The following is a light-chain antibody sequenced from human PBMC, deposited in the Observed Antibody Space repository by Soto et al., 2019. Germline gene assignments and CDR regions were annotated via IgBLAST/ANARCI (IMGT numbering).Light chain of an antibody. V-gene: IGLV2-14*01. CDR3: NSYTSSTSRPYV. Sequence: SVLTQPASVSGSPGQSITISCTGTTTDVGGYNYVSWYQQHPGKAPKLLIFEVSSRPSGVSNRFSGSKSGNTASLTISALQAEDEADYFCNSYTSSTSRPYVFGTGTKVTVL. J-gene: IGLJ1*01. CDR1: TTDVGGYNY. CDR2: EVS.